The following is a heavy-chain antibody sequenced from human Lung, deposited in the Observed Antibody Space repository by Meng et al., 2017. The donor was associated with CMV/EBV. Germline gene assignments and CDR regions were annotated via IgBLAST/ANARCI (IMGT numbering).Heavy chain of an antibody. D-gene: IGHD3-3*01. CDR2: ISYDGSNK. J-gene: IGHJ6*01. CDR1: GFTFSSYA. CDR3: ARDMYYDFWSGYYSRGGDYYYGMAV. V-gene: IGHV3-30*04. Sequence: SCAASGFTFSSYAMHWVRQAPGKGLEWVAVISYDGSNKYYADSVKGRFTISRDNSKNTLYLQMNSLRAEDTAVYYCARDMYYDFWSGYYSRGGDYYYGMAVWGQGNXVNCSS.